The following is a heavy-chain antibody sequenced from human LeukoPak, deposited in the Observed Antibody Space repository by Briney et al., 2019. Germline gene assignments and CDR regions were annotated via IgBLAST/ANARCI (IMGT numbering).Heavy chain of an antibody. CDR1: GFTFSSYW. V-gene: IGHV3-74*01. Sequence: GGSLRLSCAASGFTFSSYWMHWVRQAPGKGLVWVSRINSDGSGTSYADSVKGRFTISRDNAKNTLYLQMNSLRAEDTAVYYCARVVQNYYYYMDVWGKGTTVTVSS. D-gene: IGHD2-15*01. CDR2: INSDGSGT. CDR3: ARVVQNYYYYMDV. J-gene: IGHJ6*03.